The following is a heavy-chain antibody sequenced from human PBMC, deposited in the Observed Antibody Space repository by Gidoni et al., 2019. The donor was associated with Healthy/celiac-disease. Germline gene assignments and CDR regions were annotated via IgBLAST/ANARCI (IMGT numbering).Heavy chain of an antibody. D-gene: IGHD7-27*01. CDR2: INHSGST. V-gene: IGHV4-34*01. J-gene: IGHJ4*02. CDR3: ARKRSLGPGSN. CDR1: GGSFSGYY. Sequence: QVQLQQWGAGLLKPSETLSLTCAVYGGSFSGYYWSWIRQPPGKGLEWIGEINHSGSTNYNPSLKSRVTISVDTSKNQCSLKRSSVTAADKAVYYCARKRSLGPGSNWGQGTLVTVSS.